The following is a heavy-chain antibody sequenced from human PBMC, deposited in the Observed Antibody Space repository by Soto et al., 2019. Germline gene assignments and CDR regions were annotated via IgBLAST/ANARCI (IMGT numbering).Heavy chain of an antibody. D-gene: IGHD3-22*01. CDR3: ARASRGSYYYDSIVAFDI. V-gene: IGHV4-31*03. J-gene: IGHJ3*02. CDR2: IYYSGST. Sequence: QVQLQESGPGLVKPSQTLSLTCTVSGGSISSGGYYWSWIRQHPGKGLEWIGYIYYSGSTYYNPSLKSRVTISVDTSKNQFSLKLSSVPAADTAVYYCARASRGSYYYDSIVAFDIWGQGTMVTVSS. CDR1: GGSISSGGYY.